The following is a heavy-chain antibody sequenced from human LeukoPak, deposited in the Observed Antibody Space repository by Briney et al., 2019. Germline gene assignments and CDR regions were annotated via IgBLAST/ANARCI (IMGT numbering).Heavy chain of an antibody. Sequence: GGSLRLSCAASGFSFSSYEMNWVRQAPGKGLEWVSNISPSGSTKYYADSVKGRFTVSRDNAKNSLYLQMNSLRAGDTAVYYCARDDSHGYHFFDSWGQGTLVTVSS. V-gene: IGHV3-48*03. CDR1: GFSFSSYE. D-gene: IGHD3-22*01. CDR2: ISPSGSTK. CDR3: ARDDSHGYHFFDS. J-gene: IGHJ4*02.